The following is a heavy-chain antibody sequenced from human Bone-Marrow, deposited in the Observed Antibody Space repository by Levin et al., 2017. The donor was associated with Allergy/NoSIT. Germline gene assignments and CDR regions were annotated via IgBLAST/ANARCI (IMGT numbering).Heavy chain of an antibody. CDR2: VRNKANSYAT. Sequence: GESLKISCAASGFTFSDAAMHWVRQASGKGLEWVGRVRNKANSYATAYIESVKGRFTISRDDSKNTLYLEMNSLESEDTAVYFCSRLGDFWSGYFDYWGQGILVTVAS. V-gene: IGHV3-73*01. CDR1: GFTFSDAA. CDR3: SRLGDFWSGYFDY. J-gene: IGHJ4*02. D-gene: IGHD3-3*01.